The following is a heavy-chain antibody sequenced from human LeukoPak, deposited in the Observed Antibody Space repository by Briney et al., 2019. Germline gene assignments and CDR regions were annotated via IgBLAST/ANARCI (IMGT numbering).Heavy chain of an antibody. V-gene: IGHV3-48*03. Sequence: GGSLRLSCAASGFTFSSSEMNWVRQAPGKGLEWVPYIGSSDTTVHYADSVEGRFTISRDNAKNSLYLQMNSLRAEDTAIYYCARLTVTTKDAFDIWGQGTMVIVSS. D-gene: IGHD4-17*01. CDR2: IGSSDTTV. J-gene: IGHJ3*02. CDR1: GFTFSSSE. CDR3: ARLTVTTKDAFDI.